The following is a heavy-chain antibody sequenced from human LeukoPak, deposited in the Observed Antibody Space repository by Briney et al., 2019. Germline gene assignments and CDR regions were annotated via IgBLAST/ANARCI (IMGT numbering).Heavy chain of an antibody. D-gene: IGHD5-18*01. J-gene: IGHJ4*02. V-gene: IGHV1-69*04. CDR2: IIPILGIA. CDR3: AREVYSYGEQTNYFDY. CDR1: GGTFSSYA. Sequence: ASVKVSCKASGGTFSSYAISWVRQAPGQGLEWMGRIIPILGIANYAQKFQGRVTITADKSTSTAYMELSSLRSEDTAVYYCAREVYSYGEQTNYFDYWGQGTLVTVST.